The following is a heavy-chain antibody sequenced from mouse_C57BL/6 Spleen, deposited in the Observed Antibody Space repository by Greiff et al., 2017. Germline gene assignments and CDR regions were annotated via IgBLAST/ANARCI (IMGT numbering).Heavy chain of an antibody. J-gene: IGHJ4*01. CDR1: GFTFSSYT. V-gene: IGHV5-9*01. D-gene: IGHD2-3*01. CDR3: ARQYDSYAMDY. CDR2: ISGGGGNT. Sequence: EVKVVESGGGLVKPGGSLKLSCAASGFTFSSYTMSWVRQTPEKRLEWVATISGGGGNTYYPDSVKGRFTISRDNAKNTLYLQMSSLRSEDTALYYCARQYDSYAMDYWGQGTSVTVSS.